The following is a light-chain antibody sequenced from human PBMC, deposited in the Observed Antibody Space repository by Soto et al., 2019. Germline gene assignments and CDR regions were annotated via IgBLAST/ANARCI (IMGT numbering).Light chain of an antibody. CDR2: LGS. Sequence: EIVLTQSPLSLPVTPGEPASISRRSSQSLLHSNGYNYLDWYLQKPGQSPQLLVYLGSNRASGVPDRFSGSGSGTDFTLKISRLEAEDVRVYYCMQPLQTRITFGQGTKLDIE. V-gene: IGKV2-28*01. CDR1: QSLLHSNGYNY. J-gene: IGKJ2*01. CDR3: MQPLQTRIT.